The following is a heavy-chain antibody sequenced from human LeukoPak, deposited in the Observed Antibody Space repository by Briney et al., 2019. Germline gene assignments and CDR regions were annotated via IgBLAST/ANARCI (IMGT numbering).Heavy chain of an antibody. V-gene: IGHV4-34*01. CDR2: INHSGST. CDR3: ARRRGGAYYFDY. CDR1: GGSFSGYY. J-gene: IGHJ4*02. Sequence: SETLSLTCAVYGGSFSGYYWSWIRQPPGKGLEWIGEINHSGSTNYNPSLKSRVTISVDTSKNQFSLKLSSVTAADTAVYYCARRRGGAYYFDYWGQGTLVTVSS.